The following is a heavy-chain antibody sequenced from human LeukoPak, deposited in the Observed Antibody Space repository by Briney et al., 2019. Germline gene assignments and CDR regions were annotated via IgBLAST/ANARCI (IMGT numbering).Heavy chain of an antibody. V-gene: IGHV4-34*01. J-gene: IGHJ4*02. CDR3: ARGSKRWDY. CDR1: GGSFSGYY. D-gene: IGHD4-23*01. Sequence: SETLSLTCAVYGGSFSGYYWSWIRQPPGKGLEWIGEINHSGGTKYNPSLKSRVTISVDTSKNQFSLKLSSVTAADTAVYYCARGSKRWDYWGQGTLVTVSS. CDR2: INHSGGT.